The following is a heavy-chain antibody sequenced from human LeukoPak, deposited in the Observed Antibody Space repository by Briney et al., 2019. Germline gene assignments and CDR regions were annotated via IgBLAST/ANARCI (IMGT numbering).Heavy chain of an antibody. CDR1: GFMFSSNW. J-gene: IGHJ6*02. CDR3: ARGGGLDV. V-gene: IGHV3-7*03. CDR2: INHNGNVN. Sequence: GGSLRLSCAASGFMFSSNWMSWVRLAPGKGLEWVASINHNGNVNYYVDSVKGRFTISRDNAKNSLYLQMSNLRAEDTAVYFCARGGGLDVWGQGATVTVSS. D-gene: IGHD3-16*01.